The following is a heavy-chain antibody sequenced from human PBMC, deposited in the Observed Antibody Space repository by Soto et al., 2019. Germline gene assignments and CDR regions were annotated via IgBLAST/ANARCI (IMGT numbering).Heavy chain of an antibody. CDR1: GYTFTSYG. CDR3: ARSTQPRYYDYIWGSYRSLDY. CDR2: IRAYNGNT. Sequence: QVQLVQSGAEVKKPGASVKVSCKASGYTFTSYGISRVRQAPGQGLEWMGWIRAYNGNTNYAQNLQGRVTMTTDTSTSTAYMELRSLRSDDAAVYYCARSTQPRYYDYIWGSYRSLDYWGQGTLVTVSS. D-gene: IGHD3-16*02. J-gene: IGHJ4*02. V-gene: IGHV1-18*01.